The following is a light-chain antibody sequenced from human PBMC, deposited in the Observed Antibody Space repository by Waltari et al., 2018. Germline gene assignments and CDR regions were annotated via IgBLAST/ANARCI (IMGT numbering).Light chain of an antibody. CDR3: QHYGSSPYT. Sequence: DTVLTQSPGTLSLSTGESVSLSCRASQILNNNYLAWYQHKPGQPPALLIHGASRRATGVPERFSGSGSGTDFTLIISRLEVEDSAVYYCQHYGSSPYTFGRGTKLEIK. V-gene: IGKV3-20*01. J-gene: IGKJ2*01. CDR2: GAS. CDR1: QILNNNY.